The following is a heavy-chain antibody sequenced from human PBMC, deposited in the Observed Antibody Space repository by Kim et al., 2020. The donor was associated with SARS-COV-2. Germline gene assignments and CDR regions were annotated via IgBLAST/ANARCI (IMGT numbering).Heavy chain of an antibody. Sequence: SETLSLTCTVSGASITSGTYYWGWIRQPPGGGLQSLGSLHYNGDTDYNPSLGGRVTTSLDMAKNQFFLKLTSVSAADTAVYYCARLFWSGFSEEKSDIWGRGIMVTVSS. V-gene: IGHV4-39*01. CDR3: ARLFWSGFSEEKSDI. CDR1: GASITSGTYY. CDR2: LHYNGDT. D-gene: IGHD3-3*01. J-gene: IGHJ3*02.